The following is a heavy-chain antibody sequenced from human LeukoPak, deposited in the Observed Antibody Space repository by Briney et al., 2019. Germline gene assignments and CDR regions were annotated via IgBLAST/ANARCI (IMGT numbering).Heavy chain of an antibody. J-gene: IGHJ3*02. CDR3: AKSRYSSHIAGLAFDI. Sequence: PGGSLRLSCAASGFTFSNYWMCWVRQAPGKGLEWVANIKPDGSGKFYVDSLKGRFTISRDNSKNTLYLQMNSLRAEDTAVYYCAKSRYSSHIAGLAFDIWGQGTMVTVSS. V-gene: IGHV3-7*03. CDR1: GFTFSNYW. CDR2: IKPDGSGK. D-gene: IGHD6-13*01.